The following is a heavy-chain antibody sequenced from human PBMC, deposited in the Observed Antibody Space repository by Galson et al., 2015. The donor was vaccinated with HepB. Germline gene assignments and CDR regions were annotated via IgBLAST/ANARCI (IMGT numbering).Heavy chain of an antibody. Sequence: SLRLSCAASGFTFSSYAMHWVRQAPGKGLEYVSAISSNGGSTYYADSVKGRFTISRDNSKNTLYLQMSSLRAEDTAVYYCQIRDSSGWPDYWGQGTLVTVSS. V-gene: IGHV3-64D*06. CDR2: ISSNGGST. CDR3: QIRDSSGWPDY. D-gene: IGHD6-19*01. J-gene: IGHJ4*02. CDR1: GFTFSSYA.